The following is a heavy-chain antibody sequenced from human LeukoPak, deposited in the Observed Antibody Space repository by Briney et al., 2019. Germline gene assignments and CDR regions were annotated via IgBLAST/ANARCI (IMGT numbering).Heavy chain of an antibody. J-gene: IGHJ4*02. Sequence: GGSLRLSCTASRFTFSNYWMIWVRQAPGKGPEWVANIKQDGSERYYVDSVKGRFTISRDNAKNSLYLQMNSLRAEDTAVYYCARVVGGSGSYSTFDYWGQGTLVTVSS. CDR3: ARVVGGSGSYSTFDY. V-gene: IGHV3-7*01. CDR1: RFTFSNYW. D-gene: IGHD3-10*01. CDR2: IKQDGSER.